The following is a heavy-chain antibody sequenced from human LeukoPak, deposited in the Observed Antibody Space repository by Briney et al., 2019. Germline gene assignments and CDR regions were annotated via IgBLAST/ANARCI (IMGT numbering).Heavy chain of an antibody. CDR3: AKDRRDSSGYYSSDAFDI. V-gene: IGHV3-23*01. D-gene: IGHD3-22*01. Sequence: GGSLRLSCAASGFTVSSSYGMSWVRQAPGKGLEWVSAISGSGGSTYYADSVKGRFTISRDNSKNTLYLQMNSLRAEDTAVYYCAKDRRDSSGYYSSDAFDIWGQGTMVTVSS. CDR1: GFTVSSSYG. CDR2: ISGSGGST. J-gene: IGHJ3*02.